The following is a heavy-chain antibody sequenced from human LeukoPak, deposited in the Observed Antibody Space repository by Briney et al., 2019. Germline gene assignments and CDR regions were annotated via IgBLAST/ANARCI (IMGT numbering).Heavy chain of an antibody. D-gene: IGHD6-19*01. CDR2: IRSKAYGGTT. V-gene: IGHV3-49*05. CDR1: GFTFCDYA. CDR3: TRDDAVAGTNYYYGMDV. J-gene: IGHJ6*02. Sequence: KPGGSLRLSCTASGFTFCDYAMSWFRQAPGKGLEWVGFIRSKAYGGTTEYAASVKGRFTISRDDSKSIAYLQMNSLKTEDTAVYYCTRDDAVAGTNYYYGMDVWGQGTTVTVSS.